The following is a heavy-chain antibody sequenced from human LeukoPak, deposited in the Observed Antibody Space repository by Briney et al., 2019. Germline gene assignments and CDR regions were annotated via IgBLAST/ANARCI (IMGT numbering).Heavy chain of an antibody. CDR1: GFTFDDYA. D-gene: IGHD6-13*01. V-gene: IGHV3-9*01. Sequence: HPGGSLRLSCAASGFTFDDYAMHWVRQAPGKGLEWVSGIGWNSGSIGYADSVKGRFTISRDNAKNSLYLQMNSLRAEDTALYYCAKGRKVAAAGTSFDYWGQGTLVTVSS. CDR2: IGWNSGSI. CDR3: AKGRKVAAAGTSFDY. J-gene: IGHJ4*02.